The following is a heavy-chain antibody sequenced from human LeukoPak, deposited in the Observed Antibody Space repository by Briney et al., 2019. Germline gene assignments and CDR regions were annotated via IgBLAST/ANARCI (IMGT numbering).Heavy chain of an antibody. J-gene: IGHJ4*02. V-gene: IGHV1-18*01. CDR1: GGTFSSYA. Sequence: ASVKVSCKASGGTFSSYAISWVRQAPRQGLEWMGWISAYNGNTNYAQKLQGRVTMTTDTSTSTAYMELRSLRSDDTAVYYCARRSDYYDSSGYPDYWGQGTLVTVSS. CDR2: ISAYNGNT. D-gene: IGHD3-22*01. CDR3: ARRSDYYDSSGYPDY.